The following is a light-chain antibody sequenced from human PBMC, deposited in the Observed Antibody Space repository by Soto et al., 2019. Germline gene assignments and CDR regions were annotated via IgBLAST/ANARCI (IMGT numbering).Light chain of an antibody. CDR1: SSDVGGYNY. CDR3: WSYAGGYNPVV. Sequence: QSALTQPASVSGSPGQSITISCTGTSSDVGGYNYVSWYQQHPGKAPKLMIYEVSNRPSGVSNRFSGSKSGNTASLTISGLQAEDEADYYCWSYAGGYNPVVFGGGTKLTVL. J-gene: IGLJ2*01. CDR2: EVS. V-gene: IGLV2-14*01.